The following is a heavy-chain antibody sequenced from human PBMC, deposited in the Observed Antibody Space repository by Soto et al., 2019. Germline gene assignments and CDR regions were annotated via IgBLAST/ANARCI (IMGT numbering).Heavy chain of an antibody. D-gene: IGHD3-10*01. Sequence: QVQLQESGPGLVKASETLSVTCTVSGGSISSYYWSWIRQPPGQGLEWIGYIYHTGTSDYNPSLKTRVTISVDTSKNQFSLTLRSVTAADTAVYYCAGGRGFGEHYFDSWGQGALVTASS. CDR3: AGGRGFGEHYFDS. J-gene: IGHJ4*02. CDR1: GGSISSYY. V-gene: IGHV4-59*13. CDR2: IYHTGTS.